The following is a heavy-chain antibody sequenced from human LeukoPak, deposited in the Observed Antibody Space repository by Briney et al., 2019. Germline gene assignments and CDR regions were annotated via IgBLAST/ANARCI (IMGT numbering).Heavy chain of an antibody. Sequence: GASVKVSCKASGYTFTGYYMHWMRQAPGQGLEWMGRINPNSGGTNYAQKFQGRVTMTRDTSISTAYMELSRLRSDDTAVYHCAREAPIEYSSSSAGSAIDYWGQGTLVTVSS. CDR2: INPNSGGT. CDR1: GYTFTGYY. V-gene: IGHV1-2*06. D-gene: IGHD6-6*01. CDR3: AREAPIEYSSSSAGSAIDY. J-gene: IGHJ4*02.